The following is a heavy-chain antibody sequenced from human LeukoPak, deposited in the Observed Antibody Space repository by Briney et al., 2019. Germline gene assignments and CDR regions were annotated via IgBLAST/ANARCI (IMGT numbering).Heavy chain of an antibody. CDR2: IYYSGST. CDR3: ARGKPLHAWYSSSWYRAFDI. Sequence: PSETLSLTCTVSGGSISSYYWSWIRQPPGKGVEWIGYIYYSGSTNYNPSLKSRVTISVDTSKNQFSLKLSSVTAADTAVYYCARGKPLHAWYSSSWYRAFDIWGQGTMVTVSS. J-gene: IGHJ3*02. D-gene: IGHD6-13*01. CDR1: GGSISSYY. V-gene: IGHV4-59*01.